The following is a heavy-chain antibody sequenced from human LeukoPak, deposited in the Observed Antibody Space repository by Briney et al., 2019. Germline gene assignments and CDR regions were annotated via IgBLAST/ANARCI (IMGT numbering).Heavy chain of an antibody. CDR1: GFTFSSYW. V-gene: IGHV3-7*01. D-gene: IGHD1-26*01. CDR3: ARDLVWELLPFAAFDK. Sequence: GGSLRLSCAASGFTFSSYWMSWVRQAPGKGLEWVANIKQDGSEKYYVDSVKGRFTISRDNAKNSLYLQMNSLRAEDTAVYYCARDLVWELLPFAAFDKWGQGTMVTVSS. CDR2: IKQDGSEK. J-gene: IGHJ3*02.